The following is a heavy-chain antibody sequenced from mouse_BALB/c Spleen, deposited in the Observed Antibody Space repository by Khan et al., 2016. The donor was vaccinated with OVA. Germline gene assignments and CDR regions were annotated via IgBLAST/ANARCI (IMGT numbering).Heavy chain of an antibody. CDR1: GYTFTDYA. D-gene: IGHD1-1*02. CDR3: GNGGKFAY. CDR2: ISTNYGDA. V-gene: IGHV1S137*01. Sequence: QVQLQQSGAELVRPGVSVKISCKASGYTFTDYAMHWVKQRHAQSLEWIGVISTNYGDADYNQKFTGKASMTVDRSSSTVYMELARLTSEDSAIYYCGNGGKFAYGGQGTLVTVSA. J-gene: IGHJ3*01.